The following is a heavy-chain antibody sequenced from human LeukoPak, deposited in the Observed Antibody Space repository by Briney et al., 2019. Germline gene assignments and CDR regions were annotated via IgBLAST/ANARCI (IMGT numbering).Heavy chain of an antibody. CDR1: ELTFSSYG. CDR2: INESGSRT. CDR3: AKATNYYDSSGYLYYFDY. V-gene: IGHV3-23*01. D-gene: IGHD3-22*01. J-gene: IGHJ4*02. Sequence: PGGSLRLSCAASELTFSSYGMRWVRQAPGKGLEWVSGINESGSRTYYADSVKGRFTISRDNSKNTLYLQMNSLRAEDTAVYYCAKATNYYDSSGYLYYFDYWGQGTLVTVSS.